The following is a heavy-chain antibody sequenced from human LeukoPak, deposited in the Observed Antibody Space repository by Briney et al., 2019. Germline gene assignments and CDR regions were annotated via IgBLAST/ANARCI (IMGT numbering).Heavy chain of an antibody. CDR2: ISYDGSNK. J-gene: IGHJ3*02. CDR1: GFTFSSYA. D-gene: IGHD2-15*01. CDR3: ASLGYCSGGSCYLSPDPDAFDI. V-gene: IGHV3-30*04. Sequence: GSLRLSCAASGFTFSSYAMHWVRQAPGKGLEWVAVISYDGSNKYYADSVEGRFTISRDNSKNTLYLQMNSLRAEDTAVYYCASLGYCSGGSCYLSPDPDAFDIWGQGTMVTVSS.